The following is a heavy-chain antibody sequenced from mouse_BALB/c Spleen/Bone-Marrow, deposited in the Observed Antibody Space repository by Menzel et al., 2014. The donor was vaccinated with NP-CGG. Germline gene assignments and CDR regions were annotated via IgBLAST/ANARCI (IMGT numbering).Heavy chain of an antibody. CDR2: ISNGGGNT. CDR3: ARHETGTGQYFDY. Sequence: EVKLVESGGDLVQPGGSLKLSCAASGLTFXNYNISWVRQTPEKRLERVAYISNGGGNTYYPDTVKGRFTISRDNAKNTLYLQMTSLKSEDTAIYYCARHETGTGQYFDYWGQGTTLTVSS. J-gene: IGHJ2*01. CDR1: GLTFXNYN. D-gene: IGHD4-1*01. V-gene: IGHV5-12-2*01.